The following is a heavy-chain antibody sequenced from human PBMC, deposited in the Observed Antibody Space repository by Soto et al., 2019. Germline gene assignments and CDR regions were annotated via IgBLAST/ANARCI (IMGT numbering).Heavy chain of an antibody. D-gene: IGHD2-2*01. J-gene: IGHJ4*02. CDR3: ARVPAYCTTASCHDY. CDR2: ISAYNGNT. Sequence: QVQLVQSGTEVKKPGASVKVSCKTSDYTFTSYGVSWVRQAPGQGLEWMGWISAYNGNTDYAHRLQGRVPMTTDTSTSTAYMELRSLRSDDTAMYYCARVPAYCTTASCHDYWGQGTLVTVSS. CDR1: DYTFTSYG. V-gene: IGHV1-18*01.